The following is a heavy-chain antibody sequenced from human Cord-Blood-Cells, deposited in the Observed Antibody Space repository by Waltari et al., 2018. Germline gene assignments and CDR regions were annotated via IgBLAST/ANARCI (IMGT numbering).Heavy chain of an antibody. CDR2: VDPEEGET. CDR1: GYTLTELS. V-gene: IGHV1-24*01. Sequence: QVQLVQSGAEVKKPGASVKVSCKVSGYTLTELSMHWVRQAPGKGLEWMGGVDPEEGETIYAQKCQGRVTMTEDTSTDTAYMELSSLRSEDTAVYYCATTFTSGSYSHGDYWGQGTLVTVSS. D-gene: IGHD1-26*01. CDR3: ATTFTSGSYSHGDY. J-gene: IGHJ4*02.